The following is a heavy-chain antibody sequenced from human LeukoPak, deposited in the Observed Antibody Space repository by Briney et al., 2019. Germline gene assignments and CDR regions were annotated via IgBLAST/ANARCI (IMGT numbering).Heavy chain of an antibody. V-gene: IGHV3-7*03. D-gene: IGHD6-13*01. CDR1: GFTFSNYV. CDR2: IRQDGDTK. J-gene: IGHJ4*02. CDR3: ARSLPYGTTWYGRSDF. Sequence: TGGSLRLSCAASGFTFSNYVMSWVRQAPGKGLEWVANIRQDGDTKYYVDSVKGRFTISRDNAMNSLYLQMNSLRAEDTAIYYCARSLPYGTTWYGRSDFWGQGTLVTVSS.